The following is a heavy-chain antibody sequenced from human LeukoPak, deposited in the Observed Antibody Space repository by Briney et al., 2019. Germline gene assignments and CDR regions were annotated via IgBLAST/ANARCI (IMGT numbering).Heavy chain of an antibody. CDR3: AKDMGIAAAGFFDY. Sequence: GGSLRLSCAASGISFDDYTMHWVRQAPGKGLEWVSLITWDGGSTYYADSVKGRFTISRDNRKNSLYLQMNSLRTEDTALYYCAKDMGIAAAGFFDYWGQGTLVTVSS. V-gene: IGHV3-43*01. CDR1: GISFDDYT. CDR2: ITWDGGST. J-gene: IGHJ4*02. D-gene: IGHD6-13*01.